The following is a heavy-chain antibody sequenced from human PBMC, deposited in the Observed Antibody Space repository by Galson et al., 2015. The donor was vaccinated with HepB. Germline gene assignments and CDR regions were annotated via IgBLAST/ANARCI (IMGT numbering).Heavy chain of an antibody. J-gene: IGHJ4*02. CDR1: GFTFSSYA. D-gene: IGHD3-10*01. CDR2: ISGSGGST. V-gene: IGHV3-23*01. Sequence: SLRLSCAASGFTFSSYAMSWVRQAPGKGLEWVSAISGSGGSTYYADSVKGRFTISRDNSKNTLYLQMNSLRAEDTAVHYCAKDLLLLLWFGELSPAPIDYWGQGTLVTVSS. CDR3: AKDLLLLLWFGELSPAPIDY.